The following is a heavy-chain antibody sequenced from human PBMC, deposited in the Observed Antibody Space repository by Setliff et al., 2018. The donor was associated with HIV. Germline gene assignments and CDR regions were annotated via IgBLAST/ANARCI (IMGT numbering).Heavy chain of an antibody. CDR3: ARVVWMAAAGTIDYYYYGMDI. D-gene: IGHD6-13*01. CDR2: INHRGIT. J-gene: IGHJ6*02. V-gene: IGHV4-34*01. CDR1: GEDFYGEGFNGYS. Sequence: SETLSLTCGVYGEDFYGEGFNGYSWSWIRQPPGKGLEWIGEINHRGITNYSPSLKSRVTISVDTSKNQFSLKLRSVTAADTAVYYCARVVWMAAAGTIDYYYYGMDIWGQGTTVTVSS.